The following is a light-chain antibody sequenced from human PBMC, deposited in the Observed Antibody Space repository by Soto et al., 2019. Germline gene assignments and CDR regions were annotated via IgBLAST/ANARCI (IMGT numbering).Light chain of an antibody. CDR2: NVY. V-gene: IGLV2-14*03. J-gene: IGLJ1*01. CDR3: SAYTGSRTYV. CDR1: SSDVGAYNF. Sequence: QSALTQPASVSGSPGQSITISCTGTSSDVGAYNFVSWHQQHPGKAPKLMIYNVYDRPSGISYRFSGYKSGNTASLTISGLQGEDEADYYGSAYTGSRTYVFGTGTKLTVL.